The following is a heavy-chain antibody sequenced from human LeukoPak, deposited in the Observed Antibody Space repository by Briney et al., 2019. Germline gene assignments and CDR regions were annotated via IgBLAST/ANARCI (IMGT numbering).Heavy chain of an antibody. V-gene: IGHV4-30-4*02. Sequence: SETLSLTCTVSGDSISSGDYYWSWIRQPPGKGLEWIGYIYYSGSTYYNPSLKSRVTISVDTSKNQFSLKLSSVTAADTAVYYCARGVHYDFWSGYSFDYWGQGTLVTVSS. CDR2: IYYSGST. CDR3: ARGVHYDFWSGYSFDY. D-gene: IGHD3-3*01. J-gene: IGHJ4*02. CDR1: GDSISSGDYY.